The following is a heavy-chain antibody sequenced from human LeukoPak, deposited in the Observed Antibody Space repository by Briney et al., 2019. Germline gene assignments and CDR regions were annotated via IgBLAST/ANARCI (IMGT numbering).Heavy chain of an antibody. V-gene: IGHV4-4*07. J-gene: IGHJ4*02. D-gene: IGHD6-13*01. CDR3: ATDPSRGIAAAGTGY. Sequence: PPETLSLTCTVSGGSISSYYWSWIRQPAGKGLEWIGRIYTSGSTNYNPSLKSRVTMSVDTSKNQFSLKLSSVTAADTAVYYCATDPSRGIAAAGTGYWGQGTLVTVSS. CDR1: GGSISSYY. CDR2: IYTSGST.